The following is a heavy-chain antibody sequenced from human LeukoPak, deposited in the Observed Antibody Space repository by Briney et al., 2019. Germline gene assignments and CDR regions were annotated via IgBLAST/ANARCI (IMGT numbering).Heavy chain of an antibody. CDR1: GYTFTGYY. CDR3: ARDYPPPYYDILTGYDISNWFDP. V-gene: IGHV1-2*02. J-gene: IGHJ5*02. Sequence: ASVKVSCKASGYTFTGYYMHWVRQAPGQGLEWMGWINPNSGGTNYAQKFQGRVTMTRDTSISTAYMELSRLRSDDTAVYYCARDYPPPYYDILTGYDISNWFDPWGQGTLVTVSS. CDR2: INPNSGGT. D-gene: IGHD3-9*01.